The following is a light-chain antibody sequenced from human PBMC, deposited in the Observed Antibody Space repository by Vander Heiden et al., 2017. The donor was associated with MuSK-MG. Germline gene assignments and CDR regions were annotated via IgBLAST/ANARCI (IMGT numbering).Light chain of an antibody. Sequence: DIEMTQSPSSLSASVGDRVTITCRASQSISTFLNWYQHKPGKAPTLLIYDASRLQSGVPPRFRGSGSGTDFTLAISSLQRDDFATYFCQQSDRTPYTFGQGTKLEIK. CDR3: QQSDRTPYT. CDR2: DAS. J-gene: IGKJ2*01. V-gene: IGKV1-39*01. CDR1: QSISTF.